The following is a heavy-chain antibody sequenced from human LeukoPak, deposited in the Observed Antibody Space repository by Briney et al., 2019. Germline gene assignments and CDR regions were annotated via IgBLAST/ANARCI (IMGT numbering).Heavy chain of an antibody. Sequence: SETLSLTCAVYGGSFSGYCWSWIRQPPGKGLEWIGEINHSGSTNYNPSLKSRVTISVDTSKNQFSLKLSSVTAADTAVYYCARGPRQWLAPYYFDYWGQGTLVTVSS. D-gene: IGHD6-19*01. CDR2: INHSGST. V-gene: IGHV4-34*01. J-gene: IGHJ4*02. CDR3: ARGPRQWLAPYYFDY. CDR1: GGSFSGYC.